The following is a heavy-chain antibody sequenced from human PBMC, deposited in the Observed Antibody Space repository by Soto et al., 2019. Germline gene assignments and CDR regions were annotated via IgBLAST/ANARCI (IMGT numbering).Heavy chain of an antibody. D-gene: IGHD4-17*01. V-gene: IGHV1-3*01. CDR3: TRDYGDYGYFDY. CDR1: GYTFTSYA. CDR2: INAGNGNT. J-gene: IGHJ4*02. Sequence: ASVKVSCKASGYTFTSYAMHWVRQAPGQRLEWMGWINAGNGNTKYSQNFQGRVTITRDTSASTAYMELSSLRSEDTAVYYCTRDYGDYGYFDYWGQGTVVTVSS.